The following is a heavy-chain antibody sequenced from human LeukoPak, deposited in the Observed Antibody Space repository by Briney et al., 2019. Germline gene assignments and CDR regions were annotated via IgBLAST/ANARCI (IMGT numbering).Heavy chain of an antibody. J-gene: IGHJ5*02. V-gene: IGHV3-30*04. CDR2: ISYDGSNK. CDR1: GFTFSSYA. D-gene: IGHD6-19*01. Sequence: GGSLRLSCAASGFTFSSYAMHWVRQAPGKGLEWVAVISYDGSNKYYADSVKGRFTISRDNSKNTLYLQMNSLKTEDTAVYYCTTDGGWYEEVWFDPWGQGTLVTVSS. CDR3: TTDGGWYEEVWFDP.